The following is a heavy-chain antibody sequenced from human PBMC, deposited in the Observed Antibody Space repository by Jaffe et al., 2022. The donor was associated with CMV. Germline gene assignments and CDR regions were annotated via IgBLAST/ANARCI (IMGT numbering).Heavy chain of an antibody. CDR3: AHRRNTTWYREAFDV. CDR1: GFSLSTSGVG. Sequence: QITLRESGPTLVKPTQTLTLTCTFSGFSLSTSGVGVGWIRQPPGQALEWLALIYWDDDKDYSPSLRSRLTIAKDTSKNEVVLTMTNVDPADTATYYCAHRRNTTWYREAFDVWGQGTVVTVSS. J-gene: IGHJ3*01. V-gene: IGHV2-5*02. CDR2: IYWDDDK. D-gene: IGHD6-13*01.